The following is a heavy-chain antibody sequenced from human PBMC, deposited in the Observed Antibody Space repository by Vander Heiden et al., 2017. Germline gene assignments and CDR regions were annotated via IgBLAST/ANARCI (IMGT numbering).Heavy chain of an antibody. D-gene: IGHD6-13*01. CDR3: GKDVGESAAAGRPDF. Sequence: EVQLLESGGDLVQPGGSLRLSCTASGFTFNNFAMTWVRQAPGKGLEWVSVISGSGVTTFYADSVRGRFTISRDNSNNTLFLHMRGLRAEDTAVYFCGKDVGESAAAGRPDFWGQGTLVTVSS. V-gene: IGHV3-23*01. CDR1: GFTFNNFA. J-gene: IGHJ4*02. CDR2: ISGSGVTT.